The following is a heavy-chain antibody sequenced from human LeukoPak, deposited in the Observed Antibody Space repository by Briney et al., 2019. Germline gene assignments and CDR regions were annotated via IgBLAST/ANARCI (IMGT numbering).Heavy chain of an antibody. J-gene: IGHJ4*02. CDR1: GGSISSGDYY. CDR2: IYYSGST. V-gene: IGHV4-30-4*01. D-gene: IGHD3-10*01. CDR3: ARLAYYYGSGSYYKSPRGYFDY. Sequence: SQTLSLTCTVSGGSISSGDYYWSWIRQPPGKGLEWIGYIYYSGSTYYNPSLKSRVTISVDTSKNQFSPKLSSVTAADTAVYYCARLAYYYGSGSYYKSPRGYFDYWGQGTLVTVSS.